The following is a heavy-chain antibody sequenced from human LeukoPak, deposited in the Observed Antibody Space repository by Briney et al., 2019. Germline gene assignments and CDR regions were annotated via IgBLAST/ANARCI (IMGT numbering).Heavy chain of an antibody. CDR3: AREWELKAMDY. D-gene: IGHD1-26*01. CDR1: GGTFSNYA. CDR2: ISAYNGNT. Sequence: GASVKVSCKASGGTFSNYAISWVRQAPGQGLEWMGWISAYNGNTNYAQKLQGRVTMTTDTSTSTAYMELRSLRSDDTAVYYCAREWELKAMDYWGQGTLVTVSS. J-gene: IGHJ4*02. V-gene: IGHV1-18*01.